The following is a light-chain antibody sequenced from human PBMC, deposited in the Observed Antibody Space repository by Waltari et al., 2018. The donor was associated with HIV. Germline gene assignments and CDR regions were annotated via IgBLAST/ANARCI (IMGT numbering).Light chain of an antibody. CDR2: PAS. V-gene: IGKV1-16*02. J-gene: IGKJ4*01. CDR3: QQYKSYPFT. CDR1: QDISGS. Sequence: DIQMTQSPSSLSASVGDRVTITCRASQDISGSLPWFQQKPGKAPKPLIDPASTLQSGVPSKFSGSASGTDFTLTISSLQPDDFATYYCQQYKSYPFTFGGGTKVEI.